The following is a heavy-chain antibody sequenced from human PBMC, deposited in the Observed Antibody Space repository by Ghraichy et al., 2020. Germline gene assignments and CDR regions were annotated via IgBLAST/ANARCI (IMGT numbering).Heavy chain of an antibody. Sequence: SVKVSCKASGFTFTSSAVQWVRQARGQRLEWIGWIVVGSGNTNYAQKFQERVTITRDMSTSTAYMELSSLRSEDTAVYYCAAGALSQNPDFQHWGQGTLVTVSS. CDR2: IVVGSGNT. CDR3: AAGALSQNPDFQH. V-gene: IGHV1-58*01. J-gene: IGHJ1*01. CDR1: GFTFTSSA. D-gene: IGHD3-9*01.